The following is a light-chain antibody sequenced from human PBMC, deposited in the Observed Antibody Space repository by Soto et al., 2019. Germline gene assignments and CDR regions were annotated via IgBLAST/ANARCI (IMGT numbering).Light chain of an antibody. CDR2: GAS. Sequence: EIILTQSPASLSVSPGARATLSCRASQTVYNNLAWSQQKRGQAPRLLIYGASTRAAGIPGRFRGRGSRTEFTLTITSLQPQDFAVYFCQQYNNWPPDTFGQGTKLEIK. V-gene: IGKV3-15*01. CDR1: QTVYNN. J-gene: IGKJ2*01. CDR3: QQYNNWPPDT.